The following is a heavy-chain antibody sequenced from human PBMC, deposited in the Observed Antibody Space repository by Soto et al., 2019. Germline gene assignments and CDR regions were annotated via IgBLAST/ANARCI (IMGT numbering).Heavy chain of an antibody. CDR3: AKRRAVSNNLFCDQ. J-gene: IGHJ4*02. V-gene: IGHV2-5*01. D-gene: IGHD4-4*01. CDR1: GFSINNGAVG. CDR2: LYWNDDK. Sequence: QITLKEAGQTLVKPTQPLTLVCTLSGFSINNGAVGVGWIRQPPGKAPEWLALLYWNDDKWYSPSLRYRLSVTKDSSKNQVVRTMTHMAPMDAETYYCAKRRAVSNNLFCDQWGQGALVTVSS.